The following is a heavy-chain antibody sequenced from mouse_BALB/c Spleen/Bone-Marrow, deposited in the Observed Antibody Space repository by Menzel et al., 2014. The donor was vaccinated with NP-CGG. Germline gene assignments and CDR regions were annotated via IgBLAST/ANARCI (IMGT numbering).Heavy chain of an antibody. D-gene: IGHD2-14*01. V-gene: IGHV1-39*01. Sequence: VQLQQSGPELEKPGASVKISCKASGYSFTSYNMNWVKQNNGKSLEWIGNIDPSYGGISYNQKFKGKATLTVDKSSNTAYMQLKSLTSEDSAVYYCAISIEYRPLDYWGQGTLVTVSA. J-gene: IGHJ3*01. CDR1: GYSFTSYN. CDR3: AISIEYRPLDY. CDR2: IDPSYGGI.